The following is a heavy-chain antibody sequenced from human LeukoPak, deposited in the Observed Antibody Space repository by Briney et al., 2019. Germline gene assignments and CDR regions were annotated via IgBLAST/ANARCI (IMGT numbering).Heavy chain of an antibody. CDR2: IYYSGST. J-gene: IGHJ4*02. D-gene: IGHD5-24*01. CDR3: ARGRWSRSRAFDY. CDR1: GGSISSSSYY. Sequence: SETLSLTCTVSGGSISSSSYYWGWIRQPPGKGLEWIGSIYYSGSTYYNPSLKSRVTISVDTSKNQFSLKLSSVTAADTAVYYCARGRWSRSRAFDYWGQGTLVTVSS. V-gene: IGHV4-39*07.